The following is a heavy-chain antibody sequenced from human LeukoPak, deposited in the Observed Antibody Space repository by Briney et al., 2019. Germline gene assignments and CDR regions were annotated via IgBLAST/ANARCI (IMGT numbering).Heavy chain of an antibody. V-gene: IGHV3-23*01. Sequence: PGGSLRLSCAASGFTFSSYAMSWVRQAPGKGLEWVSAISGSGGSTYYADSVKGRFTISRDKSKNTLYLQMNSLRAEDTAVYYCAKEGGYYDILTGYYSPGYFDYWGQGTLVTVSS. J-gene: IGHJ4*02. D-gene: IGHD3-9*01. CDR2: ISGSGGST. CDR1: GFTFSSYA. CDR3: AKEGGYYDILTGYYSPGYFDY.